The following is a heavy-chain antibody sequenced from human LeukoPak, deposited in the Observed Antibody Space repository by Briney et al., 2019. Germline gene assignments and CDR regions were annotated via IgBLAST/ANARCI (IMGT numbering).Heavy chain of an antibody. Sequence: GGSLRLSCAASGFTFSSFAMSWVRQAPGEGLEWVSTIGDTTYYADSVKGRFTISRDNSKNTLYLQMNSLRAEDTAVYYCAKARLYGSGSPFDYWGQGTLVTVSS. J-gene: IGHJ4*02. CDR2: IGDTT. CDR3: AKARLYGSGSPFDY. V-gene: IGHV3-23*01. CDR1: GFTFSSFA. D-gene: IGHD3-10*01.